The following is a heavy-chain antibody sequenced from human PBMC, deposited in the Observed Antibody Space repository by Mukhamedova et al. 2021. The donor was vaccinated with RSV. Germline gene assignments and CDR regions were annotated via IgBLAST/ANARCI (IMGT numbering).Heavy chain of an antibody. V-gene: IGHV3-21*01. J-gene: IGHJ6*02. CDR3: ARAIAAAGHYYYYYGMDV. Sequence: YADSVKGRFTISRDNAKNSLYLQMNSLRAEDTAVYYCARAIAAAGHYYYYYGMDVWGQGTTVTVSS. D-gene: IGHD6-13*01.